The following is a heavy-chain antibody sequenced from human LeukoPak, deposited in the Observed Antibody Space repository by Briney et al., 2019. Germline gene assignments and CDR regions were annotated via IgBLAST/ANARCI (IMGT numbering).Heavy chain of an antibody. CDR1: GGSISSSSYY. J-gene: IGHJ4*02. CDR2: IYYSGST. Sequence: SETLSHTCTVSGGSISSSSYYWGWIRQPPGKGLEWIGSIYYSGSTYYNPSLKSRVTISVDTSKNQFSLKLSSVTAADTAVYYCAAYCSSTSCYTSSFDYWGQGTLVTVSS. D-gene: IGHD2-2*02. CDR3: AAYCSSTSCYTSSFDY. V-gene: IGHV4-39*01.